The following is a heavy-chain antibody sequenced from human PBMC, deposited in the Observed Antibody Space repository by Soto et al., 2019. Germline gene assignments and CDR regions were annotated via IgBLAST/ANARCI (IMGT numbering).Heavy chain of an antibody. Sequence: GASVRLSCAASGFTFSSYAMSWVRQAPGKGLEWVSAISGSGGSTYYADSVKGRFTISRDNSKNTLYLQMNSLRAEDTAVYYCAKALMITFGGVIAPFDYWGQGTLVTVSS. V-gene: IGHV3-23*01. D-gene: IGHD3-16*02. CDR3: AKALMITFGGVIAPFDY. J-gene: IGHJ4*02. CDR2: ISGSGGST. CDR1: GFTFSSYA.